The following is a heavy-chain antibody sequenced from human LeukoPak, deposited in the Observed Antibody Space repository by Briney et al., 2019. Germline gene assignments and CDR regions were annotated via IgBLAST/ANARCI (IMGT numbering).Heavy chain of an antibody. D-gene: IGHD3-22*01. CDR3: ARTTYYYDSSGYFPLDAFDI. CDR2: IYHSGST. J-gene: IGHJ3*02. CDR1: GDSITSGSYY. Sequence: PSETLSLTCTVSGDSITSGSYYWAWIRQPPGKGLEWIGYIYHSGSTYYNPSLKSRVTISVDRSKNQFSLKLSSVTAADTAVYYCARTTYYYDSSGYFPLDAFDIWGQGTMVTVSS. V-gene: IGHV4-30-2*01.